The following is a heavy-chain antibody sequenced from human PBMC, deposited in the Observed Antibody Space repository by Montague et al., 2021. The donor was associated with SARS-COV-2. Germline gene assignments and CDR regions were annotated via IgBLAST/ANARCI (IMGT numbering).Heavy chain of an antibody. J-gene: IGHJ5*02. CDR1: GFRFDDFT. CDR3: EMDKGWGETADFDP. V-gene: IGHV3-43*02. Sequence: SLRLSCAASGFRFDDFTMHWVRQPPGRGLEWVSLISDDGTMIYYMDSVVGRFTVSRDNRKNSLYLQMNSLRTGDTALYYCEMDKGWGETADFDPWGQGTLVTVSS. D-gene: IGHD3-16*01. CDR2: ISDDGTMI.